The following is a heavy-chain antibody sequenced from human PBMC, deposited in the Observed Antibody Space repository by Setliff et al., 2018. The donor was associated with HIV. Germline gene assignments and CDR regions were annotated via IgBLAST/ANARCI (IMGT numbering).Heavy chain of an antibody. CDR2: FDPEDGDT. V-gene: IGHV1-24*01. CDR3: ATAKEVWLAEGGFDY. D-gene: IGHD6-19*01. Sequence: VASVKVSCKVSGYTLTELSMHWVRQASGKGFEWMGRFDPEDGDTLYAHKFQGRVTMTEDTSTDTAYLELSGLKSDDTAVYYCATAKEVWLAEGGFDYWGQGTLVTVSS. J-gene: IGHJ4*02. CDR1: GYTLTELS.